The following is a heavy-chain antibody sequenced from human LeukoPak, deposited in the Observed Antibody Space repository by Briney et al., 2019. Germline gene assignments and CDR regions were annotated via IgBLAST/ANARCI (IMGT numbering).Heavy chain of an antibody. V-gene: IGHV4-34*01. J-gene: IGHJ3*02. CDR3: ASLHYDISTGYYNNI. CDR2: INHSGST. CDR1: GGSFSGYY. D-gene: IGHD3-9*01. Sequence: SETLSLTCAVSGGSFSGYYWSWIRQPPGKGLEWIGEINHSGSTNYNPSLKSRVTISVDTSKNQFSLKLSSVTAADTAVYYCASLHYDISTGYYNNIWGQGTIVTVSS.